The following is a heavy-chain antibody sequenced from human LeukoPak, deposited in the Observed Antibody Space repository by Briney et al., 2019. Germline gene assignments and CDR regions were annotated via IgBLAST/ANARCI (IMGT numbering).Heavy chain of an antibody. CDR2: ISGGGDAT. D-gene: IGHD3-10*01. Sequence: GGSLRLSCAAFGFTFSSYGMSWVRQAPGKGLEWVSTISGGGDATYYADSVKGRFTISRDNSKNTLYLQMNSLRVEDTAVYYCARDSSMLRGPLVIYYFDFWGQGTLVTVSS. V-gene: IGHV3-23*01. J-gene: IGHJ4*02. CDR3: ARDSSMLRGPLVIYYFDF. CDR1: GFTFSSYG.